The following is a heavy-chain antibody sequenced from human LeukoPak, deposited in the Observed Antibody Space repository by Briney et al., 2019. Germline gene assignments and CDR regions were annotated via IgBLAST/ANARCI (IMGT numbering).Heavy chain of an antibody. D-gene: IGHD3-3*01. CDR1: GGSFSGYY. V-gene: IGHV4-34*01. Sequence: TPSETLSLTCAVYGGSFSGYYWSWIRQPPGKGLEWIGEINHSGSTNYNPSLKSRVTISVDTSKNQFSLKLSSVTAADTAVYYCARGWHYDFWSGSWFDPWGQGTLVTVSS. CDR3: ARGWHYDFWSGSWFDP. CDR2: INHSGST. J-gene: IGHJ5*02.